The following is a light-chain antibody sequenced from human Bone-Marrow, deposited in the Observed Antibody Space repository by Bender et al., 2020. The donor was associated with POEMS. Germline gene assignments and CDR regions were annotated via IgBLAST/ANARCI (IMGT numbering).Light chain of an antibody. CDR1: SSDVGSYDF. CDR3: SSYTSSFTYV. CDR2: DVT. J-gene: IGLJ1*01. V-gene: IGLV2-14*03. Sequence: QSALTQPASVSGSPGQSIAISCTGTSSDVGSYDFVSWYQQHPGKVPKIMIFDVTNRPSGLSSRFSGSKSGNTAFLTISGLQAEDEADYYCSSYTSSFTYVFGTGTRVTVL.